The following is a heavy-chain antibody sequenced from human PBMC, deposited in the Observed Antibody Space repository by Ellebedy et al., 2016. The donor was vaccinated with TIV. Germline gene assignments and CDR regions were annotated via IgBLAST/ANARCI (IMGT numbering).Heavy chain of an antibody. J-gene: IGHJ6*02. CDR1: GDSIDYSPYS. V-gene: IGHV4-39*02. CDR2: SKYSGST. Sequence: MPSETLSLTCTVSGDSIDYSPYSWGWIRQSPGQGLEWIGASKYSGSTQYNPSLKSRVTISVDPSKSHFSLRLSSVTAAETAVYFCARLVSGFYYAMDVWGQGTAVTVSS. CDR3: ARLVSGFYYAMDV. D-gene: IGHD2-21*01.